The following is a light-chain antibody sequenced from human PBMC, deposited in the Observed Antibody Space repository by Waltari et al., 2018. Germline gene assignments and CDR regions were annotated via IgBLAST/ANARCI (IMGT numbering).Light chain of an antibody. CDR3: LLYMGSGIWV. V-gene: IGLV8-61*01. Sequence: QTVVTQEPSLSVSPGGTVTLTCALSSGSLSSTSYASWYQQTPGQAPRTPVDKADGGAAGVPGRFAVSILGNKAALTITGAQADDESDYYCLLYMGSGIWVFGGGTKLTVL. CDR1: SGSLSSTSY. J-gene: IGLJ3*02. CDR2: KAD.